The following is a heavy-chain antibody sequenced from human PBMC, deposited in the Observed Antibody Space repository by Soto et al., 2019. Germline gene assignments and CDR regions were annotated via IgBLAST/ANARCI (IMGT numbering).Heavy chain of an antibody. J-gene: IGHJ4*02. CDR2: ISGSGGST. CDR3: ATRKATDYYFDY. Sequence: GGSLRLSCAASGFTFSSYAMSWVRRAPGKGLEWVSAISGSGGSTYYADSVKGRFTISRDNSKNTLYLQMNSLRAEDTAVYYCATRKATDYYFDYWGQGTLVTVSS. CDR1: GFTFSSYA. V-gene: IGHV3-23*01. D-gene: IGHD3-3*01.